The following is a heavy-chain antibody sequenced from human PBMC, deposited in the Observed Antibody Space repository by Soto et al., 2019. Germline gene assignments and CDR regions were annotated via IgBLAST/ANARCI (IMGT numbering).Heavy chain of an antibody. Sequence: QVQLVQSGAEVKKPGSSVKVSCKASGGTFSSYTISWVRQAPGQGLEWMGRIIPILGIANYAQKFQGRVTITADKSTSTSYMELSSLRSEDTAVYYCARVPVLAYCGGDCYYFDYWGQGTLVTVSS. CDR1: GGTFSSYT. CDR3: ARVPVLAYCGGDCYYFDY. D-gene: IGHD2-21*02. CDR2: IIPILGIA. V-gene: IGHV1-69*02. J-gene: IGHJ4*02.